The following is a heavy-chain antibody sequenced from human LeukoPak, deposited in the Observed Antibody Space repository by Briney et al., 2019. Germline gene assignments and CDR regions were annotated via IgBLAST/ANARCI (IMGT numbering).Heavy chain of an antibody. D-gene: IGHD1-26*01. J-gene: IGHJ4*02. V-gene: IGHV3-33*01. Sequence: GGSLRLSCAASGFTFSSYGMHWVRQAPGKGLEWVTVIRYDGSNKYYADSVKGRFTISRDNSKNTLYLQMNSLRAEDTAVYYCARETSGSYSFDYWGQGTLVTVSS. CDR3: ARETSGSYSFDY. CDR2: IRYDGSNK. CDR1: GFTFSSYG.